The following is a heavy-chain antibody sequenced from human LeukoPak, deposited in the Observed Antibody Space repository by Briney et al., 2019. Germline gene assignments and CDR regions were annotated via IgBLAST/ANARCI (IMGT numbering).Heavy chain of an antibody. CDR3: ARDHDGTFDY. CDR1: GGSISRSSYY. V-gene: IGHV4-39*07. Sequence: SETLSLTCTVSGGSISRSSYYWGWIRQPPGKGLEWIGSIYYSGSTYYNPSLKSRVTISVDTSKNQFSLKLSSVTAADTAVYYCARDHDGTFDYWGQGTLVTVSS. D-gene: IGHD1-1*01. CDR2: IYYSGST. J-gene: IGHJ4*02.